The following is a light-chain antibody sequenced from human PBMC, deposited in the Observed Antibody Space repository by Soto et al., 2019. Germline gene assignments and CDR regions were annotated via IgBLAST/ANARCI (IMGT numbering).Light chain of an antibody. J-gene: IGLJ1*01. CDR3: SSYTNINTTACV. CDR1: SGDIGSYNR. CDR2: EVT. V-gene: IGLV2-14*01. Sequence: QSVLTQPASVSGSPGQPITISCTGTSGDIGSYNRVSWYQQHPGKAPKLIIYEVTDRPSGVSNRFSGSKSGNTASLTISGLQAEDEAEYYCSSYTNINTTACVFGTGTKVTVL.